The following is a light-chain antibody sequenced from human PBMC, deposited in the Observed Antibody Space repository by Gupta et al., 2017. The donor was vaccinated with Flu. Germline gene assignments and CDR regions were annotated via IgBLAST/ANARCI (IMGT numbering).Light chain of an antibody. CDR3: QQSYSTQYT. CDR1: QSINSY. Sequence: DIQMTQSPPSLSASVGDRVTITCRASQSINSYLNWYQQKPGKAPKLLIYAASSLQSGVPSRFSGSGSGTDFTLTIGSLQPEDFATYYCQQSYSTQYTFGQGTKLEIK. CDR2: AAS. V-gene: IGKV1-39*01. J-gene: IGKJ2*01.